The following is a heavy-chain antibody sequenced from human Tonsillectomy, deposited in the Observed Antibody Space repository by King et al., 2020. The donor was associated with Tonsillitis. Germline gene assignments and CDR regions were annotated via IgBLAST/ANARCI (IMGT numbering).Heavy chain of an antibody. D-gene: IGHD3-16*01. CDR2: IYWDDDK. CDR1: GFSLSTTGVG. Sequence: HITLKESGPTLVKPTQTLTLTCTFSGFSLSTTGVGVGWIRQPPGKALEWLALIYWDDDKRYSPSLKNRLTITKDTSKNQVVLTMTNMDPVDTATYYCAHRFSSDGVTGTFFDYWGQGTLVTVSS. CDR3: AHRFSSDGVTGTFFDY. J-gene: IGHJ4*02. V-gene: IGHV2-5*02.